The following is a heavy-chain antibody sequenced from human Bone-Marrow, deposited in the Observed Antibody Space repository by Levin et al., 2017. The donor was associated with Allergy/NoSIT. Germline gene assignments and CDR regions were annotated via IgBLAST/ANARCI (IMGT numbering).Heavy chain of an antibody. V-gene: IGHV4-34*01. J-gene: IGHJ6*03. CDR3: ARRPLGYCSTTTCSRHMDV. CDR2: VNHGRST. Sequence: GSLRLSCAASGGSFSGYYWVWIRQAPGKGLEWIGEVNHGRSTNINPSFKSRVTILVDRARDQFSLKLASVTAADTAVYYCARRPLGYCSTTTCSRHMDVWGRGTTVTVSS. CDR1: GGSFSGYY. D-gene: IGHD2-2*01.